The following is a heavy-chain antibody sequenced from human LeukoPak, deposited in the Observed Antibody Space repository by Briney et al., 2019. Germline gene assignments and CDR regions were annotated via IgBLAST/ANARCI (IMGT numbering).Heavy chain of an antibody. D-gene: IGHD6-13*01. CDR1: GGSTSSGSYY. CDR2: IYTSGST. Sequence: SETLSLTCTVSGGSTSSGSYYWSWIRQPAGKGLEWIGRIYTSGSTNYNPSLKSRVTISVDTSKNQFSLKLSSVTAADTAVYYCARGKAAAGDFDYWGQGTLVTVSS. J-gene: IGHJ4*02. V-gene: IGHV4-61*02. CDR3: ARGKAAAGDFDY.